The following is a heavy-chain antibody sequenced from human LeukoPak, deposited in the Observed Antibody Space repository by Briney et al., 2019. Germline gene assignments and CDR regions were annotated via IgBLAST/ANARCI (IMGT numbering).Heavy chain of an antibody. Sequence: GRSLKLSCAASGFTFSSYWMSWVRQAPGKGLEWVANIKQDGSEKYYVDSVKGRFTISRDNAKNSLYLQMNSLRAEDTAVYYCTRSGYYYPFDYWGQGTLVTVSS. J-gene: IGHJ4*02. D-gene: IGHD3-22*01. V-gene: IGHV3-7*01. CDR1: GFTFSSYW. CDR3: TRSGYYYPFDY. CDR2: IKQDGSEK.